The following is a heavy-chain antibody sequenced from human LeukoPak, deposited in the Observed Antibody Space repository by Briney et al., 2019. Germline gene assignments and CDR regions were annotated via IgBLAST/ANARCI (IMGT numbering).Heavy chain of an antibody. CDR3: AKDDHYGSGSYWGSFDC. CDR2: ISGSGGST. V-gene: IGHV3-23*01. D-gene: IGHD3-10*01. CDR1: GFTFSSYA. J-gene: IGHJ4*02. Sequence: GGSLRLSCAASGFTFSSYAMSWVRQAPGKGLEWVSAISGSGGSTYYADSVKGRFTISRDNSKNTLYLQMNSLRAEDTAVYYCAKDDHYGSGSYWGSFDCWGQGTLVTVSS.